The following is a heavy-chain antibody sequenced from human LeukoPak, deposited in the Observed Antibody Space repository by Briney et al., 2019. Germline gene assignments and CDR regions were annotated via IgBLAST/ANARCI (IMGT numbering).Heavy chain of an antibody. V-gene: IGHV3-21*03. D-gene: IGHD3-10*01. CDR3: ARDCWDYGSGSYCGIDY. J-gene: IGHJ4*02. CDR1: GFTLSSYN. Sequence: GGSLRLSCAASGFTLSSYNMNWVRQAPGKGLEWVSSITSSSNYIYYADSVKGRFTISRDNAKNSLYLQMNSLRAEDTTVYYCARDCWDYGSGSYCGIDYWGQGTLVTVSS. CDR2: ITSSSNYI.